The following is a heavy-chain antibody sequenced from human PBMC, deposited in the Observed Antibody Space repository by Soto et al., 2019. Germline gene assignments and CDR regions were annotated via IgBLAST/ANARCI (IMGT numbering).Heavy chain of an antibody. D-gene: IGHD3-10*01. CDR1: GFTFYSYA. CDR3: AKGIYGSGTYGMDV. CDR2: INDGGGTT. J-gene: IGHJ6*02. V-gene: IGHV3-23*01. Sequence: GGSLRLSCAASGFTFYSYAMSWVRQAPGKGLEWVSAINDGGGTTYYADSVKGRFTISRDNSKNTLYLQMNSLRAEDTAVYYCAKGIYGSGTYGMDVWGQGTTVTVSS.